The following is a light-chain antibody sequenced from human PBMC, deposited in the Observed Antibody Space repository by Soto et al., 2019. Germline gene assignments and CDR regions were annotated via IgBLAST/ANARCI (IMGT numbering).Light chain of an antibody. V-gene: IGKV3-20*01. CDR3: QQYGSPIT. CDR1: QSVSSSY. CDR2: GAS. Sequence: EIVLTQSPGTLSLSPGERATLSCRASQSVSSSYLAWYQQKPGQAPRLLIYGASSRATGIPDRFSGSGSGTDFTLTISRLETEDFAVYYCQQYGSPITFGQGTRLEIK. J-gene: IGKJ5*01.